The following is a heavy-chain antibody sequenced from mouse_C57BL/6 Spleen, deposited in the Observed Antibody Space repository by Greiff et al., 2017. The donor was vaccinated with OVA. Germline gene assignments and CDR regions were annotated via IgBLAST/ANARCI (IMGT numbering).Heavy chain of an antibody. Sequence: EVKLVESGGDLVKPGGSLKLSCAASGFTFSSYGMSWVRQTPDKRLEWVATISSGGSYTYYPDSVKGRFTLSRDNAKNTLYLQMSSLKSEDTAMYYCARRDQEAMDYWGQGTSVTVSS. CDR3: ARRDQEAMDY. V-gene: IGHV5-6*02. CDR1: GFTFSSYG. D-gene: IGHD3-2*02. CDR2: ISSGGSYT. J-gene: IGHJ4*01.